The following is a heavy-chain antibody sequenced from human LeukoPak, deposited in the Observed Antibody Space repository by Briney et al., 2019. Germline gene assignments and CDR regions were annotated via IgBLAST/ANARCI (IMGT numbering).Heavy chain of an antibody. CDR3: ASFYCSGGSCYQYFSYYYMDV. Sequence: SETLSLTCTVSGGSISGYYWTWIRQPPGKGLEWIGYMYYDGNTNYNPSLKSRVTISVDPSKNQFSLKLNSVTAADTAVYYCASFYCSGGSCYQYFSYYYMDVWGKGTTVTISS. D-gene: IGHD2-15*01. V-gene: IGHV4-59*08. CDR1: GGSISGYY. CDR2: MYYDGNT. J-gene: IGHJ6*03.